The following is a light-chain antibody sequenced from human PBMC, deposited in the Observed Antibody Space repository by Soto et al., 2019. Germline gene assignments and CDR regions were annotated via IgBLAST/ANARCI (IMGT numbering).Light chain of an antibody. CDR3: QQYNNWPPMYT. V-gene: IGKV3D-15*01. CDR2: GAL. CDR1: QSVSFN. Sequence: EIVMTQSPATLSVSPGERATLSCRASQSVSFNLAWYQQKPGQAPRLLIYGALTRATGIPARFNGSGSGTEFTLAISSLQSEDFAVYYCQQYNNWPPMYTFGQGTKVEIK. J-gene: IGKJ2*01.